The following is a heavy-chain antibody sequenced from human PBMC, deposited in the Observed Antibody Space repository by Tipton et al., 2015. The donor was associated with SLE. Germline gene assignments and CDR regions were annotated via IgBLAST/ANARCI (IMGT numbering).Heavy chain of an antibody. J-gene: IGHJ4*02. CDR3: ARSAGYGSNWAHFDY. CDR1: GFSIITDFS. CDR2: LSHSGST. V-gene: IGHV4-38-2*02. D-gene: IGHD6-13*01. Sequence: TLSLTCTVSGFSIITDFSWGWIRQPPGEGLEWIGSLSHSGSTYYNPSLKSRVTISLDASKNQFSLKLSSVTAADTAAYYCARSAGYGSNWAHFDYWGQGTLVTVSS.